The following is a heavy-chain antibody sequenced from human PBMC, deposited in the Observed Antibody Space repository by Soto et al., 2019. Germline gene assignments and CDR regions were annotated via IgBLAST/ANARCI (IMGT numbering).Heavy chain of an antibody. V-gene: IGHV4-31*03. J-gene: IGHJ4*02. CDR1: GGSISSGGYY. CDR3: ARDRGVRGVGLFDY. CDR2: IYYSGST. Sequence: QVQLQESGPGLVKPSQTLSLTCTVSGGSISSGGYYWSWIRQHPGKGLEWIGYIYYSGSTYYNPSLKSRVTISVDTSKNQFSLKLSSVTAADTAVYYCARDRGVRGVGLFDYWGQGTLVTVSS. D-gene: IGHD3-10*01.